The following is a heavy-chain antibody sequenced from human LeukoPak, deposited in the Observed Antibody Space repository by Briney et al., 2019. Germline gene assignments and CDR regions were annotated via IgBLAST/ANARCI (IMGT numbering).Heavy chain of an antibody. Sequence: PGGSLRLSCAASGFTFSSYYMDWVRQAPGKGLVWVSRINGDGSSTNYADSVKGRFTISRDNAKNTLYLQMNSLRAEDTAVYYCTRGSYYGMDVWGQGTTLTVSS. J-gene: IGHJ6*02. V-gene: IGHV3-74*01. CDR2: INGDGSST. CDR3: TRGSYYGMDV. CDR1: GFTFSSYY.